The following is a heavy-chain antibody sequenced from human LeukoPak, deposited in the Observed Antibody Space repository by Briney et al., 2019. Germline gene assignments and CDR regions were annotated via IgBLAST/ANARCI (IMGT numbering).Heavy chain of an antibody. CDR3: TSLSSGYGGWFDH. J-gene: IGHJ5*02. CDR2: IYYSGST. V-gene: IGHV4-59*01. D-gene: IGHD5-12*01. Sequence: KPSETLSLTCTVSGGSISRYYWSSLRQPPGKGLEWIGYIYYSGSTNYNPPLKSRVTISVNTSKNQFSLKLSSVTAADTAVYYCTSLSSGYGGWFDHWGQGTLVTVSS. CDR1: GGSISRYY.